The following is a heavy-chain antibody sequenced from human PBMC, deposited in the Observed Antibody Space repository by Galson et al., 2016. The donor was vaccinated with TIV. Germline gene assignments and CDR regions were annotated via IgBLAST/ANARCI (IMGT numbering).Heavy chain of an antibody. D-gene: IGHD3-16*01. Sequence: SLRLSCANSGFSFQNYAIHWVQQAPGKGLEWVSGIDWNGENIGCADSVRCRFTISRDNGKNLVYLQMNSLRQEDTTLYFCTRGGRQLWTSVAFDLWGQGTMVTVSS. CDR3: TRGGRQLWTSVAFDL. CDR2: IDWNGENI. CDR1: GFSFQNYA. J-gene: IGHJ3*01. V-gene: IGHV3-9*01.